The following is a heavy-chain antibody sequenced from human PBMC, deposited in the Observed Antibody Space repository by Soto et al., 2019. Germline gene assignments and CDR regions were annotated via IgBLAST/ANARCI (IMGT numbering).Heavy chain of an antibody. V-gene: IGHV3-66*01. CDR1: GFTVSSNY. D-gene: IGHD1-7*01. CDR3: ARSSGNYVQSREFDY. Sequence: EVQLVESGGDMVQPGWSLRLSCVASGFTVSSNYMNWVRQAPGKGLEWVSLINSGGNTHYADSVEGRFTISRDNSKNTLYLQMNRLRVDDTAVYYCARSSGNYVQSREFDYWGQGTLVTVSS. J-gene: IGHJ4*02. CDR2: INSGGNT.